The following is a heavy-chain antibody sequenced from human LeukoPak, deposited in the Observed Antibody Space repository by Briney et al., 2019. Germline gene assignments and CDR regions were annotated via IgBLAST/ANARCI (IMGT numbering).Heavy chain of an antibody. J-gene: IGHJ6*02. CDR3: AKDLSPLYYYYGMDV. V-gene: IGHV3-23*01. CDR1: GFTFSSYA. CDR2: ISDSSGIS. Sequence: GGSLRLSFAASGFTFSSYAMGWVRQAPGKGLECVSGISDSSGISYYADSAKGRFTISRDNSKNTLYLQMNSLSAEDTAVYYCAKDLSPLYYYYGMDVWGQGTTVTVSS.